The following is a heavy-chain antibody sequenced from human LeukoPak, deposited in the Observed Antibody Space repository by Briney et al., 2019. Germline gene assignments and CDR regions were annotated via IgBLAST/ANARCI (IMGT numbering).Heavy chain of an antibody. Sequence: ASVKVSCKASGYTFTSYDINWVRQATGQGLEWMGWMNPNSSNTGYAQKFQGRVTMTRNTSISTAYMELSSLRSEDTAVYYCARGNRVPAAIRAYYYYMDVWGKGTTVTVSS. D-gene: IGHD2-2*01. CDR3: ARGNRVPAAIRAYYYYMDV. CDR1: GYTFTSYD. J-gene: IGHJ6*03. CDR2: MNPNSSNT. V-gene: IGHV1-8*01.